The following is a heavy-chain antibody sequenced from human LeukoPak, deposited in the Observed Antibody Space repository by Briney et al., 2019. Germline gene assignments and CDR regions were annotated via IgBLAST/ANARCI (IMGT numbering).Heavy chain of an antibody. CDR3: ARDPDYYDSSGYYSGINWFDP. J-gene: IGHJ5*02. D-gene: IGHD3-22*01. Sequence: PSETLSLTCTVSGGSISSYYWSWLRQPPGKGLEWIGYIYYSGSTNYNPSLKSRVTMSVDTSKNQFSLKLSSVTAADTAVYYCARDPDYYDSSGYYSGINWFDPWGQGTLVTVSS. CDR2: IYYSGST. V-gene: IGHV4-59*12. CDR1: GGSISSYY.